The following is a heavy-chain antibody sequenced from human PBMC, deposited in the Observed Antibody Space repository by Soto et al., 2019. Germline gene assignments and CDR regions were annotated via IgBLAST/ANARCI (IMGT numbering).Heavy chain of an antibody. D-gene: IGHD2-15*01. CDR1: GGSFSGYY. Sequence: PSETLSLTCAVYGGSFSGYYWSWIRQPPGKGLEWIGEINHSGSTNYNPSLKSRVTISVDTSKNQFSLKLSSVTAADTAVYYCARGLYCSGGSCYGAFDYWGQGTLVTVSS. CDR2: INHSGST. J-gene: IGHJ4*02. CDR3: ARGLYCSGGSCYGAFDY. V-gene: IGHV4-34*01.